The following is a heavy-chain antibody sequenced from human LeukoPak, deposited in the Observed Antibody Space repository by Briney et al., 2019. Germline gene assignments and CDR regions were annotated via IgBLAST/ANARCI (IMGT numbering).Heavy chain of an antibody. CDR3: AFEIRDVFDI. CDR1: GGTLITYA. D-gene: IGHD3-9*01. Sequence: SVKVSCKASGGTLITYAITWVRQAPGQGLEWMGGIIPIFGTTNYAQNFQGRVTITTDASTNTAYMALSSLRSEDTAVYYCAFEIRDVFDIWGQGTVVTVSS. V-gene: IGHV1-69*05. J-gene: IGHJ3*02. CDR2: IIPIFGTT.